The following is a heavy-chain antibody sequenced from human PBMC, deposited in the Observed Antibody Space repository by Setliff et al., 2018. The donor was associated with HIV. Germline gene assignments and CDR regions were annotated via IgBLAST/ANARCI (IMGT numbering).Heavy chain of an antibody. J-gene: IGHJ4*02. D-gene: IGHD3-10*01. CDR3: ARSIYGSGTYPLDI. CDR1: GGSISSSSYY. V-gene: IGHV4-39*01. Sequence: SETLSLTCTVSGGSISSSSYYWGWIRQPPGKGLEWIGSIYYSGSTYYNPSLKSRVTTSVDTSKNQFSLKLSSVTAADTAVYYCARSIYGSGTYPLDIWGQGILVTVS. CDR2: IYYSGST.